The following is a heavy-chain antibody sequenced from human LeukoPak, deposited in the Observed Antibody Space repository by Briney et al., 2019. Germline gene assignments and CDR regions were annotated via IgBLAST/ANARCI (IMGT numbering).Heavy chain of an antibody. V-gene: IGHV4-38-2*01. CDR3: ARGRGRQVGSRWHPDTHHDY. CDR2: IHYPEST. D-gene: IGHD3-10*01. J-gene: IGHJ4*02. CDR1: GFSISNCYF. Sequence: SETLSLTCAVSGFSISNCYFWGWIRRPPGKGLEWIGTIHYPESTYYNPSLNSRLTISLDASKNHFSLKLSSVTAADTALYYCARGRGRQVGSRWHPDTHHDYWGQGILVTVSS.